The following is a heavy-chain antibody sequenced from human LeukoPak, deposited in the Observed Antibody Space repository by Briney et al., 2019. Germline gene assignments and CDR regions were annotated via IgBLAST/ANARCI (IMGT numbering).Heavy chain of an antibody. V-gene: IGHV4-4*07. CDR2: IYTSGST. CDR3: ARDRYCSGGSCYSGTGWFDP. J-gene: IGHJ5*02. D-gene: IGHD2-15*01. CDR1: GGSISSYY. Sequence: PSETLSLTCTVSGGSISSYYWSWIRQPAGKGLEWIGRIYTSGSTNYNPSLKSRVTMSVDTSKNQFSLKLSSVTAADTAVYYCARDRYCSGGSCYSGTGWFDPWGQGTLVTVSS.